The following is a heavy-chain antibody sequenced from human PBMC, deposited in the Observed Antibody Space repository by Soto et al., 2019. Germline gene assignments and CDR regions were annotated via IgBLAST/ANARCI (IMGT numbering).Heavy chain of an antibody. J-gene: IGHJ6*02. CDR3: ARVGDLGYYYYGMDV. D-gene: IGHD3-16*01. V-gene: IGHV4-59*01. CDR1: GGSISSYY. CDR2: IYYSGST. Sequence: SETLSLTCTVSGGSISSYYWSWIRQPPGKGLEWIGYIYYSGSTNYNPSLKSRVTISVDTSKNQFSLKLSSVTAADRAVYYCARVGDLGYYYYGMDVWGQGTTVTVSS.